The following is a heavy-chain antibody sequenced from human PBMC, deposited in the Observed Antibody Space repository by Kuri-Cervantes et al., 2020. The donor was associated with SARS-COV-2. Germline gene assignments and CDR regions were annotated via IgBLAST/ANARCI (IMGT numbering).Heavy chain of an antibody. CDR2: IDWDDDK. V-gene: IGHV2-70*11. CDR3: VRIRAATVIADY. Sequence: SGPTLVKPTQTLTLTCSFSGFSLTSCGMSVSWIRQPPGKALEWLASIDWDDDKYYQTSLNTMLSISKDTSKDQVVLTMTKMDPVDTATYYCVRIRAATVIADYWGQGTLVTVSS. J-gene: IGHJ4*02. D-gene: IGHD4-11*01. CDR1: GFSLTSCGMS.